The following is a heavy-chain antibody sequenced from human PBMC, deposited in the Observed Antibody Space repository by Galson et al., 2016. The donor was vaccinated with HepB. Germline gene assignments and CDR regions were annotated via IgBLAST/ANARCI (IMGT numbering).Heavy chain of an antibody. D-gene: IGHD2-8*01. CDR2: ISSQIGNT. CDR3: ARDVSTWSEGGGWLDT. V-gene: IGHV1-18*01. CDR1: GYSFRSYYD. J-gene: IGHJ5*02. Sequence: SVKVSCKASGYSFRSYYDMAWVRQAPGQGLEWMGWISSQIGNTNYAQKFRGRLTLTRDKSANTACMGLTNLRSDDTGVYFCARDVSTWSEGGGWLDTWGQGTQVTVSS.